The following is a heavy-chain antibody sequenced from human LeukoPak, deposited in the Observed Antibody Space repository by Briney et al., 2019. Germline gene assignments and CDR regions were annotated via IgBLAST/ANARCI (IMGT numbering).Heavy chain of an antibody. CDR3: ATIIAARPYYFDY. V-gene: IGHV1-24*01. CDR1: GYTLTELS. D-gene: IGHD6-6*01. Sequence: ASVKVSCKVSGYTLTELSMHWVRQAPGEGLEWMGGFDPEDGETIYAQKFQGRVTMTEDTSTDTAYMELSSLRSEDTAVYYCATIIAARPYYFDYWGQGTLVTVSS. CDR2: FDPEDGET. J-gene: IGHJ4*02.